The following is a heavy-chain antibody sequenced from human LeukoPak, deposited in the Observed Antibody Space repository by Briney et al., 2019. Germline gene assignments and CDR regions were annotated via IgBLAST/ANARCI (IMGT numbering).Heavy chain of an antibody. CDR2: IYYSGST. J-gene: IGHJ4*02. Sequence: SETLSLTCTVSGGSIRSYYWSWIRQPPGKGLEWIGYIYYSGSTNYNPSLKSRVTISVDTSKNQFSLKLSSVTAADTAVYYCARHQSYYYDSSGYSEYWGQGTLVTVSS. V-gene: IGHV4-59*08. CDR1: GGSIRSYY. CDR3: ARHQSYYYDSSGYSEY. D-gene: IGHD3-22*01.